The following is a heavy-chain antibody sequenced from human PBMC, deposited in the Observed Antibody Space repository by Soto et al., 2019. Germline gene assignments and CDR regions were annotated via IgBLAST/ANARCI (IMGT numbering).Heavy chain of an antibody. CDR1: GFTFGDYA. J-gene: IGHJ6*03. V-gene: IGHV3-49*03. D-gene: IGHD3-9*01. CDR3: TRDHVLRYFDWLLSTPNYYYYYMDV. Sequence: GGSLRLSCTASGFTFGDYAMSWFRQAPGKGLEWVGFIRSKAYGGTTEYAASVKGRFTISRDDSKSIAYLQMNSLKTEDPAVYYCTRDHVLRYFDWLLSTPNYYYYYMDVWGKGTTVTVSS. CDR2: IRSKAYGGTT.